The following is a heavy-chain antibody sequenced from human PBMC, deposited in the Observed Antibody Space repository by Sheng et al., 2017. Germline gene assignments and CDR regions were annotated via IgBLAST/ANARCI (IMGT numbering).Heavy chain of an antibody. CDR2: GTSRYGNYAT. CDR3: ARVKMGNYGEYDS. Sequence: DVQLVESGGGLVQPGGSLRLSCVASGFSLSDHYMDWVRQAPGKGLEWVGRGTSRYGNYATYYAASVDGRFTISRDESKNSLYLHMNSLQTEDTAFYHCARVKMGNYGEYDSWGQGTLVTVSS. CDR1: GFSLSDHY. D-gene: IGHD1-7*01. J-gene: IGHJ4*02. V-gene: IGHV3-72*01.